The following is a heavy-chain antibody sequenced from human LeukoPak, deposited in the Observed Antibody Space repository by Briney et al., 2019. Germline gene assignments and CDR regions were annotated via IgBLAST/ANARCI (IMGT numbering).Heavy chain of an antibody. CDR2: INPNSGGT. Sequence: AASVKVSCKASGYTFTSYGISWVRQAPGQGLEWMGWINPNSGGTNYAQKFQGRVTMTRDTSISTAYMELSRLRSDDTAVYYCARDPNQPRYCSSTSCYWDFDYWGQGTLVTVSS. J-gene: IGHJ4*02. CDR3: ARDPNQPRYCSSTSCYWDFDY. CDR1: GYTFTSYG. D-gene: IGHD2-2*01. V-gene: IGHV1-2*02.